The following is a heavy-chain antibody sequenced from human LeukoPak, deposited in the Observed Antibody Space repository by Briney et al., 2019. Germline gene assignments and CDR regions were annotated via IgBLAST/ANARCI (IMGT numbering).Heavy chain of an antibody. D-gene: IGHD7-27*01. CDR3: ARGLSGDPYYFDY. CDR1: GFTFSSYA. J-gene: IGHJ4*02. Sequence: QPGGSLRLSCAASGFTFSSYAMSWVRQAPGKGLEWVSVIYSGGSTYYANSVKGRLTISRDNSKNTLYLQMNSLRAEDTAVYYCARGLSGDPYYFDYWGQGTLVTVSS. V-gene: IGHV3-66*02. CDR2: IYSGGST.